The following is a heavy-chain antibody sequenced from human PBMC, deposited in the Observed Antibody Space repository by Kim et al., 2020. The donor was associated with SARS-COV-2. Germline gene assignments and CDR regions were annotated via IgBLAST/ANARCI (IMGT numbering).Heavy chain of an antibody. Sequence: GGSLRLSCAASGFTFSSYWMRWVRQAPGKGLEWVANIKQDGSVKYYVDSVKGRFTISRDNAKNSLYLQMNSLRAEDTAVYYCARGMTYNDFCSGYPADYWGQGTLVTVSS. V-gene: IGHV3-7*01. CDR2: IKQDGSVK. J-gene: IGHJ4*02. CDR1: GFTFSSYW. D-gene: IGHD3-3*01. CDR3: ARGMTYNDFCSGYPADY.